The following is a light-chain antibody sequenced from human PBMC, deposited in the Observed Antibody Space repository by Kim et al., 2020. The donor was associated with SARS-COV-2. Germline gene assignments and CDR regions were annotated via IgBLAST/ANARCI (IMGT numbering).Light chain of an antibody. J-gene: IGLJ2*01. V-gene: IGLV3-19*01. CDR3: NHPYGNNNVI. CDR1: SSRRYN. Sequence: VGVAQTVRITGQGDSSRRYNAAWYQQKPGQAPMLVIECKDNRPSAIPHRFSGSRTASTASLTITGAQADDEADYYYNHPYGNNNVIFGGGTNLTVL. CDR2: CKD.